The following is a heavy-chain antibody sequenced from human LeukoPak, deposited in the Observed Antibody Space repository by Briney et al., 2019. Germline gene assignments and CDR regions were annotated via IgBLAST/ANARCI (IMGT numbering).Heavy chain of an antibody. CDR3: ARGITSSMVRGVTPAR. CDR1: GGSISSYY. CDR2: IYYSGST. Sequence: PSETLSLTCTVSGGSISSYYWSWIRQPPGKGLEWIGYIYYSGSTYYNPSLKSRVTISVDTSKNQFSLKLSSVTAADTAVYYCARGITSSMVRGVTPARWGQGTLVTVSS. D-gene: IGHD3-10*01. V-gene: IGHV4-59*12. J-gene: IGHJ4*02.